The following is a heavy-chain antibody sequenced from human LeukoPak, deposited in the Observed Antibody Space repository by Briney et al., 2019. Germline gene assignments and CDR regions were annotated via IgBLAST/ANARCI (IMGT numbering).Heavy chain of an antibody. Sequence: ASVKVSCKAAGYTFTGYFMHWVRQAPGQGLEWMGWINPNSGGTNYAQKFQVRVTMTRDTSISTAYMELSRLRSDDAAVYYCARDEVGIFDYWGQGTLVTVSS. J-gene: IGHJ4*02. CDR2: INPNSGGT. CDR1: GYTFTGYF. CDR3: ARDEVGIFDY. V-gene: IGHV1-2*02. D-gene: IGHD1-26*01.